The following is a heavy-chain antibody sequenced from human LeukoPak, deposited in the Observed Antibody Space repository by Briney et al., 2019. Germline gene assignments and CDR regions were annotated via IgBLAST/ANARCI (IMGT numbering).Heavy chain of an antibody. CDR2: IYYSGHD. V-gene: IGHV4-59*11. CDR1: GGSINSHY. CDR3: ATAPPPSLWYYLDY. D-gene: IGHD2-8*02. J-gene: IGHJ4*02. Sequence: SETLSLTCTVSGGSINSHYWTWIRQPPGRGLEWIGDIYYSGHDNNNPSLKSRVTMSVDTAQNQISLKLTSVTAADTAIYYCATAPPPSLWYYLDYWGQGILVTVSS.